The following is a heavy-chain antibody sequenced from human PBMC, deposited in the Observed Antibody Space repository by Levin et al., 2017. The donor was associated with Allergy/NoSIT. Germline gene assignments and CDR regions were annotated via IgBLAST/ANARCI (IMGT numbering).Heavy chain of an antibody. Sequence: GESLKISCTGSGFTFSDYSMTWFRQAPGKGLEWVAFITSKAYGGASEYAASVEGRHTLSRDDSKNDAYLQMNSLKTEDTAVYYCARSSGLFNDYWGQGTLVTVSS. CDR2: ITSKAYGGAS. CDR3: ARSSGLFNDY. V-gene: IGHV3-49*03. J-gene: IGHJ4*02. D-gene: IGHD3-10*01. CDR1: GFTFSDYS.